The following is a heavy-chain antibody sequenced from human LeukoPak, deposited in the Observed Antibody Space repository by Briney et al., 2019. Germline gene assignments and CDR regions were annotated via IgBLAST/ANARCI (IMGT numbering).Heavy chain of an antibody. CDR2: ISSSGSTI. J-gene: IGHJ4*02. Sequence: GGSLRLSCAASGFTFSSYEMNWVRQAPGKGLEWVSYISSSGSTIYYADSVKGRFTISRDNAKNSLYLQMNSLRAEDTAVYYWARAHYYDGSGFYYARYKIRGFDYGGQGTLVTVSS. CDR3: ARAHYYDGSGFYYARYKIRGFDY. V-gene: IGHV3-48*03. D-gene: IGHD3-22*01. CDR1: GFTFSSYE.